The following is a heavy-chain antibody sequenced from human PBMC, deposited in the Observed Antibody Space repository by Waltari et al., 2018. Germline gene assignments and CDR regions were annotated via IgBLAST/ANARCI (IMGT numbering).Heavy chain of an antibody. V-gene: IGHV1-69*12. CDR3: AVHCSSTSCPFDY. CDR2: IIPIFGTA. J-gene: IGHJ4*02. D-gene: IGHD2-2*01. CDR1: GGTFSSHA. Sequence: QVQLVQSGAEVKNPGSPVKVSCKASGGTFSSHAISWVRQAPGQGLEWMGGIIPIFGTANYAQKFQGRVTITADESTSTAYMELSSLRSEDTAVYYCAVHCSSTSCPFDYWGQGTLVTVSS.